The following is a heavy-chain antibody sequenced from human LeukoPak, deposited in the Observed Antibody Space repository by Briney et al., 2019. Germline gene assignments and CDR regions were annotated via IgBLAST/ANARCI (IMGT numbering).Heavy chain of an antibody. CDR2: ISSSSSYI. Sequence: GGSLRLSCAASGFTFSSYSMNWVRQAPGKGLEWVSSISSSSSYIYYAGSVKGRFTISRDNAKNSLYLQMNSLRAEDTAVYYCYSSSWSFDYWGQGTLVTVSS. CDR1: GFTFSSYS. V-gene: IGHV3-21*01. J-gene: IGHJ4*02. D-gene: IGHD6-13*01. CDR3: YSSSWSFDY.